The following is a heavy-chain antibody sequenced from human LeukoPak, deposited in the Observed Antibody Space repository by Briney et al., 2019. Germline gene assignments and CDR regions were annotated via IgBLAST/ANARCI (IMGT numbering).Heavy chain of an antibody. J-gene: IGHJ6*03. D-gene: IGHD2-15*01. CDR1: GGSISSYY. Sequence: SETLSLTCTVSGGSISSYYWSWIRQPPGKGLEWIGYIYYSGSTNYNPSLKSRVTISVDTSKNQFSLKLSSVTAADTAVYYCARRHFYCSGGSCYYYYYYTDVWGKGTTVTVSS. CDR2: IYYSGST. CDR3: ARRHFYCSGGSCYYYYYYTDV. V-gene: IGHV4-59*12.